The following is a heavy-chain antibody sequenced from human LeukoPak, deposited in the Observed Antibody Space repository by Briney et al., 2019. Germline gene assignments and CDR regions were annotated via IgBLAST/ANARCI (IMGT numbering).Heavy chain of an antibody. CDR1: GFTFSSYG. J-gene: IGHJ4*02. Sequence: GGSLRLSCAASGFTFSSYGMHWVRQAPGKGLEWVANIKQDGSEKYYVDSVKGRFTISRDNAKNSLYLQMNSLRAEDTAVYYCARGTYSGSYFGFDYWGQGTLVTVSS. V-gene: IGHV3-7*04. CDR2: IKQDGSEK. D-gene: IGHD1-26*01. CDR3: ARGTYSGSYFGFDY.